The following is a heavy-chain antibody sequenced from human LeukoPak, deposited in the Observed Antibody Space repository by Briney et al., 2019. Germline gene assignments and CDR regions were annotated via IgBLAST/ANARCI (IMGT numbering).Heavy chain of an antibody. CDR3: ARDAMDSYCSSTSCYASWFDP. D-gene: IGHD2-2*01. CDR1: GFTFSSYS. V-gene: IGHV3-21*01. Sequence: GGSLRLSGAASGFTFSSYSMNWVRQAPGKGLEWVSSISSSSSYIYYADSVKGRFTISRDNAKNSLYLQMNSLRAEDTAVYYCARDAMDSYCSSTSCYASWFDPWGQGTLVTVSS. CDR2: ISSSSSYI. J-gene: IGHJ5*02.